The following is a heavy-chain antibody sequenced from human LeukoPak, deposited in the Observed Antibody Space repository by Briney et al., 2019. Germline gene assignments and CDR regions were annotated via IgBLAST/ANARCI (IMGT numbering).Heavy chain of an antibody. V-gene: IGHV4-34*01. J-gene: IGHJ5*02. CDR3: ARHGYHVYFDWLPHPGWFDP. CDR1: GGSFSGYY. D-gene: IGHD3-9*01. CDR2: INHSGST. Sequence: SETLSLTCAVYGGSFSGYYWSWIRQPPGKGLEWIGEINHSGSTNYNPSLKSRVTISVDTSKNQFSLKLSSVTAADTAVYYCARHGYHVYFDWLPHPGWFDPWGQGTLVTVSS.